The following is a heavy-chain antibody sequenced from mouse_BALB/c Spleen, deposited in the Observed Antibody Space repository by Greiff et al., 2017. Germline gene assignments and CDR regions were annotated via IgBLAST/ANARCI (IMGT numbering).Heavy chain of an antibody. D-gene: IGHD2-4*01. CDR1: GFNIKDYY. V-gene: IGHV14-4*02. CDR3: NGGGYYEYPFAY. Sequence: EVQLQQSGAELVRSGASVKLSCTASGFNIKDYYMHWVKQRPEQGLEWIGWIDPENGDTEYAPKFQGKATMTADTSSNTAYLQLSSLTSEDTAVYYCNGGGYYEYPFAYWGQGTLVTVSA. CDR2: IDPENGDT. J-gene: IGHJ3*01.